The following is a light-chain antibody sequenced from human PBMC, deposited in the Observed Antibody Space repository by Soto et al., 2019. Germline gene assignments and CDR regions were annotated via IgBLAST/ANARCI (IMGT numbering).Light chain of an antibody. Sequence: EIVMTQSPATLSVSPGERATLHCRASQSVSSNLGWYQHKPGQAPRLLIYGASTRATGIPARFSGSGSGTDFTLTISGLQSEDFAVYYCQQYNDWPPGYTFGQRTKVEIK. CDR2: GAS. CDR3: QQYNDWPPGYT. V-gene: IGKV3-15*01. CDR1: QSVSSN. J-gene: IGKJ2*01.